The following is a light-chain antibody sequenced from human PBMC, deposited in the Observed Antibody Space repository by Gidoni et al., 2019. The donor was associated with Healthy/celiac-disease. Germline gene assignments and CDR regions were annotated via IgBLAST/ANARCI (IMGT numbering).Light chain of an antibody. CDR3: QQRSNWPPT. CDR1: QSVSSY. CDR2: DAS. V-gene: IGKV3-11*01. J-gene: IGKJ1*01. Sequence: EMVFTQSPATLSLSPGERATLSCRASQSVSSYLAWYQQKPGQAPRLLIYDASNRATGIPARFSGSGSGTDFTLTISSLEPEDFAVYYCQQRSNWPPTFXQXTKVEIK.